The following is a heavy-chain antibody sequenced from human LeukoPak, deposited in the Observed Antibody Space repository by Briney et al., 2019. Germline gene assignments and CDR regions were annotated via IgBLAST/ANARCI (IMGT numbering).Heavy chain of an antibody. CDR1: GFTVSSNY. CDR3: ATEGFRGVLFHI. CDR2: LYSGGNT. V-gene: IGHV3-66*01. J-gene: IGHJ3*02. D-gene: IGHD3-10*01. Sequence: GGSLRLSCTASGFTVSSNYMSWVRQAPGKGLEWVSVLYSGGNTYYADSVQGRFTISRDNSRNTLYLQMNSLRVEDTAVYYCATEGFRGVLFHIWGQGTVVTVSS.